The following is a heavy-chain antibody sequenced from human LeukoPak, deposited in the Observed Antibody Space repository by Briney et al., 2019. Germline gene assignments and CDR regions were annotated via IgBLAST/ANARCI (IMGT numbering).Heavy chain of an antibody. D-gene: IGHD4-17*01. CDR2: IKQDGSEK. CDR3: ARDHGDYPTIYYYYGMDV. CDR1: GFTFSSYW. J-gene: IGHJ6*02. V-gene: IGHV3-7*01. Sequence: GGSLRLSCAASGFTFSSYWMSWVRQAPGKGLEWVANIKQDGSEKYYVDSVKGRFTISRDNAKNSLYLQMNSLRAEDTAVYYCARDHGDYPTIYYYYGMDVWGQGTTVTVPS.